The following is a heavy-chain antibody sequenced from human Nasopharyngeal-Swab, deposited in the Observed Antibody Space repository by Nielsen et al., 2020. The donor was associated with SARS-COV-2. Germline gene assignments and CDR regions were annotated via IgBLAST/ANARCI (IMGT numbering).Heavy chain of an antibody. J-gene: IGHJ4*02. Sequence: ASVKVSCKASGGTFSSYAINWVRQATGQGLEWMGWMNPNSGNTGYAQKFQGRVTMTRNTSISTAYMELNSLRSEDTAVYYCARLGASSRMGTMIVVALYYFDYWGQGTLVTVSS. D-gene: IGHD3-22*01. CDR1: GGTFSSYA. CDR3: ARLGASSRMGTMIVVALYYFDY. CDR2: MNPNSGNT. V-gene: IGHV1-8*02.